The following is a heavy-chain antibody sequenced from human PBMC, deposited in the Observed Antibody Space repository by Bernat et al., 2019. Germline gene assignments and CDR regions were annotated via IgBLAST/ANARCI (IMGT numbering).Heavy chain of an antibody. V-gene: IGHV3-33*01. CDR1: GFTFSSYG. J-gene: IGHJ6*02. D-gene: IGHD2-2*01. CDR3: ARDRIVVVPDYGMDV. CDR2: IWYDGSNK. Sequence: QVQLVESGGGVVQPGRSLRLSCAASGFTFSSYGMHWVRQAPGKGLEWVAVIWYDGSNKYYADSVKGRFTISRDNSKNTLYLQMNSLRAEDTAVYYCARDRIVVVPDYGMDVWGQGTTVTVSS.